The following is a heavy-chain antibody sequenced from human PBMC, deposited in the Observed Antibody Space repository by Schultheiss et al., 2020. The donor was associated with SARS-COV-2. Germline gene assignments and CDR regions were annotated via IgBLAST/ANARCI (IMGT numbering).Heavy chain of an antibody. CDR2: ISSSGRTT. D-gene: IGHD2-2*01. V-gene: IGHV3-23*01. Sequence: GESLKISCAASGFTLTSHVMTWVRQAPGKGLEWVATISSSGRTTYYADSVKGRFSISRDNSKNTLYLQMNSLRAEDTAVYYCATTYCSSTSCPNWWGQGTLVTVSS. CDR3: ATTYCSSTSCPNW. J-gene: IGHJ4*02. CDR1: GFTLTSHV.